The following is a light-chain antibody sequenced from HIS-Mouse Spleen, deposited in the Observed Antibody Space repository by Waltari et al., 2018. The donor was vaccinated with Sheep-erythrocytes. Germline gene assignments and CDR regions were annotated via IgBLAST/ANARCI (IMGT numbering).Light chain of an antibody. V-gene: IGKV2-28*01. CDR1: QNVLHSNGYNY. CDR2: LGS. Sequence: DIVMTQSPLSLPVTPGEPASISCRSSQNVLHSNGYNYLDWYLQKPGQSPQLLFYLGSSRASGVPDRFSGSGSSTDFTLKISRVEAEDVGVYYCMQALQTPWTFGQGTKVEIK. CDR3: MQALQTPWT. J-gene: IGKJ1*01.